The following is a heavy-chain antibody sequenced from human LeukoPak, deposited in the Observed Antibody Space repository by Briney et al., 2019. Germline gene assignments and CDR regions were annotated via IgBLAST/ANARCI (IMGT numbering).Heavy chain of an antibody. V-gene: IGHV3-21*01. Sequence: PGGSLRLSCAASGFTFSSYSMNWVRQAPGKGLEWVSSISSSSSYIYYADSVKGRFTTSRDNAKNSLYLQMNSLRAEDTAVYYCASELMDSSSSYTPYWGQGTLVTVSS. J-gene: IGHJ4*02. CDR2: ISSSSSYI. D-gene: IGHD6-6*01. CDR3: ASELMDSSSSYTPY. CDR1: GFTFSSYS.